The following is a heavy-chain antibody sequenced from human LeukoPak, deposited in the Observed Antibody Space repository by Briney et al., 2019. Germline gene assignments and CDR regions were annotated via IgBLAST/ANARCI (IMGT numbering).Heavy chain of an antibody. J-gene: IGHJ4*01. V-gene: IGHV1-18*01. D-gene: IGHD3-3*01. CDR3: ARGSYYDFWSGLDC. CDR1: GYTFTSYR. Sequence: ASVKVSCKASGYTFTSYRISGVRQATGQGLEWMGWISAYNGNTNYAQKLQGRVTMTTNTSTSTAYMELRSLRSDDTAVYYCARGSYYDFWSGLDCWCYGTLVTLSS. CDR2: ISAYNGNT.